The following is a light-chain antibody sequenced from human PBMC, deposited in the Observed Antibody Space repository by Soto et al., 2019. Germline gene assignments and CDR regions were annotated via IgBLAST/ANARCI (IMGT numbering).Light chain of an antibody. V-gene: IGKV3-20*01. CDR1: QSVSNN. J-gene: IGKJ5*01. CDR3: QQYGSSPIT. CDR2: GAS. Sequence: ERVMTQSPATLSVSPGERATFSCRASQSVSNNLAWYQQKPGQAPRLLIYGASSRATGIPDRFSGSGSGTDFTLTISRLEPEDFAVYYCQQYGSSPITFGQGTRLEIK.